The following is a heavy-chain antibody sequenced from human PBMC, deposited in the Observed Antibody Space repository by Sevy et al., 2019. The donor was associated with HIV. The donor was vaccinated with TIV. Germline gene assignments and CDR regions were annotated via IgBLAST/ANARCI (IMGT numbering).Heavy chain of an antibody. V-gene: IGHV1-8*01. Sequence: ASVKVSCKASGYTFTSYDINWVRQVTGQGLEWMGWMNPNSGNTGYAQKFQGRVTMTRNTSISTAYMELSSLRSEDTAVYYCARGGGYCSGGSCRHDYWGQGTLVTVSS. D-gene: IGHD2-15*01. CDR2: MNPNSGNT. CDR1: GYTFTSYD. J-gene: IGHJ4*02. CDR3: ARGGGYCSGGSCRHDY.